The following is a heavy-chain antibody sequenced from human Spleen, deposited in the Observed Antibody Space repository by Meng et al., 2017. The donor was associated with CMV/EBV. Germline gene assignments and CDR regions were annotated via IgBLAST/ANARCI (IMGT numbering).Heavy chain of an antibody. J-gene: IGHJ4*02. CDR3: ARGVIGLRFTPLDY. CDR1: GGTFSSYG. V-gene: IGHV1-18*01. CDR2: ISAYNGNT. Sequence: ASVKVSCKASGGTFSSYGISWVRQAPGQGLEWMGWISAYNGNTNYAQKLQGRVTMTTDTSTSTAYMELRSLRSDDTAVYYCARGVIGLRFTPLDYWGQGTLVTVSS. D-gene: IGHD3-3*01.